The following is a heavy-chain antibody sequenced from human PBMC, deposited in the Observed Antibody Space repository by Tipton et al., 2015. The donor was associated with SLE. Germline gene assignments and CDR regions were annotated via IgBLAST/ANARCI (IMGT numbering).Heavy chain of an antibody. V-gene: IGHV7-4-1*02. CDR1: GYTFRDYG. Sequence: QVQLVQSGSELKKPGASVKVSCTASGYTFRDYGMHWVRQAPGQGLEWMGWINTNTGDPTHAQGFTGRFVFSLDTSVSTAYLQITGLKHEDTAVYFCASQFSGSYYFRYFDYWGQGTLVTVSS. CDR3: ASQFSGSYYFRYFDY. J-gene: IGHJ4*02. CDR2: INTNTGDP. D-gene: IGHD1-26*01.